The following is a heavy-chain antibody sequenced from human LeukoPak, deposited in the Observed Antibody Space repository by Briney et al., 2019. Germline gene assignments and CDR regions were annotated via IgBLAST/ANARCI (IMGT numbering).Heavy chain of an antibody. CDR3: ARDIRVTAAAGFNWSDP. D-gene: IGHD6-13*01. Sequence: KSSETLSLTCTVSGGSISSSSYYWGWIRQPPGKGLEWIGSIYYSGSTYYNPSLKSRVTISVDTSKNQFSLKLSSVTAADTAVYYCARDIRVTAAAGFNWSDPWGQGTLVTVSS. CDR1: GGSISSSSYY. J-gene: IGHJ5*02. CDR2: IYYSGST. V-gene: IGHV4-39*07.